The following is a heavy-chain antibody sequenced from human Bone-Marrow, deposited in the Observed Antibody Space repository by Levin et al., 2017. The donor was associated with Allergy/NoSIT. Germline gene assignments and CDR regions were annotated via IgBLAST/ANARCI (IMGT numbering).Heavy chain of an antibody. D-gene: IGHD3-9*01. CDR3: AGEVLRYSRGFDP. CDR1: GGSISSYY. V-gene: IGHV4-59*01. Sequence: SETLSLTCTVSGGSISSYYWSWIRQPPGKGLEWIGYIYYSGSTNYNPSLKSRVTISVDTSKNQFSLKLSSVTAADTAVYYCAGEVLRYSRGFDPWGQGTLVTVSS. J-gene: IGHJ5*02. CDR2: IYYSGST.